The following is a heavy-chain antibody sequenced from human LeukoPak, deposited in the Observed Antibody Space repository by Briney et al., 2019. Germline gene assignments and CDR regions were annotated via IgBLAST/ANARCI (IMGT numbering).Heavy chain of an antibody. CDR3: AREHYYGSGSWFDP. CDR2: IYYSGST. D-gene: IGHD3-10*01. V-gene: IGHV4-59*01. J-gene: IGHJ5*02. CDR1: GGSISSYY. Sequence: AETLSLTCTVSGGSISSYYWSWIRQPPGKGLEWIGYIYYSGSTNYNTSLKSRVTISVDTSKNQFSLKLSSVTAADTAVYYCAREHYYGSGSWFDPWGQGTLVTVSS.